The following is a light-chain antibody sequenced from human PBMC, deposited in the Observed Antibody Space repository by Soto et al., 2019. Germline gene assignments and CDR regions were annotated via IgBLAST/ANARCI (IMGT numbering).Light chain of an antibody. CDR3: QHYNSYSEA. CDR1: QTISSW. Sequence: DIQMTQSPSTLCGSVGDRVTITCRASQTISSWLAWYQQKPGKAPKLLIYKASTLKSGVPSRFSGSGSGTEFTLTISRLQPDDFATYYCQHYNSYSEAFVQGTKVELK. CDR2: KAS. J-gene: IGKJ1*01. V-gene: IGKV1-5*03.